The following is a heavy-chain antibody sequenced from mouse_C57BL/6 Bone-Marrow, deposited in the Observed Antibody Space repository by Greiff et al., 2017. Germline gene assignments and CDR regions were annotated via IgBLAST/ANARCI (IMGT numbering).Heavy chain of an antibody. CDR3: ARSSYGNCSWFAY. D-gene: IGHD2-10*02. V-gene: IGHV1-69*01. CDR2: IDPSDSYT. J-gene: IGHJ3*01. CDR1: GYTFTSYW. Sequence: QVQLQQPGAELVMPGASVKLSCKASGYTFTSYWMHWVKQRPGQGLEWIGEIDPSDSYTNYNQKFKGKSTLTVDKSSSTAYMQLSSLTSEDSAVYYCARSSYGNCSWFAYWGQGTLVTVSA.